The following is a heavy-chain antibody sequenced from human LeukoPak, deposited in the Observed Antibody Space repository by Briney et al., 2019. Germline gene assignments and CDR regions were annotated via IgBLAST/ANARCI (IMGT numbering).Heavy chain of an antibody. V-gene: IGHV4-34*01. Sequence: SETLSLTCAVYGGSFSGYYWSWIRQPPGKGLEWIGEINHSGSTNYNPSLKSRVTISVDTSKNQFSLKLSSVTAADTAVYYCATNSGIYYPFDCWGQGTLVTVSS. CDR1: GGSFSGYY. J-gene: IGHJ4*02. CDR3: ATNSGIYYPFDC. CDR2: INHSGST. D-gene: IGHD1-26*01.